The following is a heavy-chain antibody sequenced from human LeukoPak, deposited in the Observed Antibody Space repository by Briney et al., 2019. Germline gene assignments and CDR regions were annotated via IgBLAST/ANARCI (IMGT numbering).Heavy chain of an antibody. CDR2: IYASGNT. CDR1: GGSISSYD. Sequence: PSETLSPTCTVSGGSISSYDWSWIRQPAGKGPEWIGRIYASGNTRYNPSLKSRLTMSVDTSKNQFSLKLSSVTAADTAVYYCARGPRRGYSYGYRWFDPWGQGTLVTVSS. D-gene: IGHD5-18*01. V-gene: IGHV4-4*07. CDR3: ARGPRRGYSYGYRWFDP. J-gene: IGHJ5*02.